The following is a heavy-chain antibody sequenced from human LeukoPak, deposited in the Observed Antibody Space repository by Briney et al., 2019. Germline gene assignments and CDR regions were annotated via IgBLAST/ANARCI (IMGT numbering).Heavy chain of an antibody. V-gene: IGHV3-30*02. CDR2: IRYDGSNK. D-gene: IGHD5-18*01. Sequence: GGSLRLSCAASGFTFSSYGMHWVRQAPGKGLEWVAFIRYDGSNKYYADSVKGRFTISRDNSKNTLYLQMNSLRAEDTAVYYCAKGLGYSYGFYPPSSDYYFDYWGQGTLVTVSS. CDR3: AKGLGYSYGFYPPSSDYYFDY. CDR1: GFTFSSYG. J-gene: IGHJ4*02.